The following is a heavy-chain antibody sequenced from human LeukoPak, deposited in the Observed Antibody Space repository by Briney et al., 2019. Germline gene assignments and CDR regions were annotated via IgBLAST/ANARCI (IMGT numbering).Heavy chain of an antibody. Sequence: ASVKVSCKASGYTFTSYAMNWVRQAPGQGLEWMGWINTNTGNPTYAQGFTGRFVFSLDTSVSTAYLQISSLKAEDTAVYYCARVVFFGDQSWFDPWGQGTLVTVSS. CDR1: GYTFTSYA. D-gene: IGHD3-10*01. J-gene: IGHJ5*02. CDR3: ARVVFFGDQSWFDP. V-gene: IGHV7-4-1*02. CDR2: INTNTGNP.